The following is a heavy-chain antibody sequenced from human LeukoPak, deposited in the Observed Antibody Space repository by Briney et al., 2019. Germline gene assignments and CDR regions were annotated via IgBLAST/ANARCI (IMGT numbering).Heavy chain of an antibody. V-gene: IGHV3-15*01. Sequence: GGSLRLSCAASGFTFNNAWMNWVRQAPGKGLEWVGRIKSKTDGGTTDYAAPVKGRFTISRDDSKNTLYLQMNSLKIEDTAVYYCTTWPAAHLKFDYWGQGTLVTVSS. CDR1: GFTFNNAW. CDR3: TTWPAAHLKFDY. J-gene: IGHJ4*02. D-gene: IGHD2-2*01. CDR2: IKSKTDGGTT.